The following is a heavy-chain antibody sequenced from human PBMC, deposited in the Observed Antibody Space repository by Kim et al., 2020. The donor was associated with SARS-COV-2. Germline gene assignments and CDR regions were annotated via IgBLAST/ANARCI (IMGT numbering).Heavy chain of an antibody. D-gene: IGHD3-10*01. Sequence: NPSLKSRVTISVDTSKNQFSLKLSSVTAADTAVYYCARFMVRGVISIDYWGQGTLVTVSS. V-gene: IGHV4-59*01. J-gene: IGHJ4*02. CDR3: ARFMVRGVISIDY.